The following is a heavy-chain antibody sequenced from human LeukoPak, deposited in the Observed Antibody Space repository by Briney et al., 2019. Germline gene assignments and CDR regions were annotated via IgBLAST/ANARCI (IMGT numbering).Heavy chain of an antibody. CDR2: IRYDGNNK. CDR1: GFTFSSYG. CDR3: AKDSAKKYDDY. J-gene: IGHJ4*02. V-gene: IGHV3-30*02. D-gene: IGHD2/OR15-2a*01. Sequence: GGSLRLSCAAPGFTFSSYGMHWVRQAPGKGLEWVAFIRYDGNNKYYADSVKGRFTISRENSKNTLYLQMNSLRAEDTAVYYCAKDSAKKYDDYWGQGTLVTVSS.